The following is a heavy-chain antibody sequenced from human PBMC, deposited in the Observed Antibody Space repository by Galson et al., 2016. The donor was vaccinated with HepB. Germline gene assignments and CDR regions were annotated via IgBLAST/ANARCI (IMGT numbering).Heavy chain of an antibody. J-gene: IGHJ4*02. D-gene: IGHD3-10*01. CDR3: ARVGFGYDY. CDR2: ITGDGGST. Sequence: SLRLSCAASGFIISAYSMHWVRQAPGKGLEYVSAITGDGGSTYYADSVKGRFSISRDNSKNTLYLQMGSLRAEDMAVYYCARVGFGYDYWGQGTLVTVSS. CDR1: GFIISAYS. V-gene: IGHV3-64*02.